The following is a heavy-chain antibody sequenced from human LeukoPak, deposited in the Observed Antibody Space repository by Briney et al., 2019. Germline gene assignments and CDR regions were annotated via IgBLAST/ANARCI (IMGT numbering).Heavy chain of an antibody. CDR1: GFAFNNYV. CDR2: ISGSGDST. D-gene: IGHD3-3*01. CDR3: ARRLSLRFDAFAV. J-gene: IGHJ3*01. V-gene: IGHV3-23*01. Sequence: GGSLRLSCAASGFAFNNYVMTWVRQAPGKGLDWFSAISGSGDSTYYADSVKGRFTISRDSSKNTLFLQMNSLRAEDTALYFCARRLSLRFDAFAVWGPGTVVTVSS.